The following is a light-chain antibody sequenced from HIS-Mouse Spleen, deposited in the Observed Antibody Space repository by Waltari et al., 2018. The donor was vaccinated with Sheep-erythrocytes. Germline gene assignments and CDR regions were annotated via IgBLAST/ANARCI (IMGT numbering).Light chain of an antibody. V-gene: IGKV1-33*01. CDR3: QHYDNLLT. Sequence: DIQMTQSPSSLSAPVGDRVTINCQASQDISNSLNWYQQKPRKATKLLIYYASNLDTGLPSSVSGSVSGTDFTFTIISLHPEDIATYYCQHYDNLLTFGGGTKLEIK. CDR2: YAS. J-gene: IGKJ4*01. CDR1: QDISNS.